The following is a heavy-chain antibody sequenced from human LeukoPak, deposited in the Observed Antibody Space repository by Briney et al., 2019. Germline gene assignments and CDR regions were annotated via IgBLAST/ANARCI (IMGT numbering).Heavy chain of an antibody. D-gene: IGHD3-9*01. Sequence: GGSLRLSCAASGFTFSSYAMSWVRQAPGKGLEWVSAICGSGGSTYYADSVKGRFTISRDNSKNTLYLQMNSLRAEDTAVYYCARHNLYYDILTGYYPLIDYWGQGTLVTVSS. CDR3: ARHNLYYDILTGYYPLIDY. V-gene: IGHV3-23*01. J-gene: IGHJ4*02. CDR1: GFTFSSYA. CDR2: ICGSGGST.